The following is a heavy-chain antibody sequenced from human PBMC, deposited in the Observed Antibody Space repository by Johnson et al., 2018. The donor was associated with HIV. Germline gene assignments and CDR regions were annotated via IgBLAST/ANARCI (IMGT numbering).Heavy chain of an antibody. Sequence: QVQLVESGGGVVQPGRSLRLSCAASGFPFSSYAMHWVRQAPGKGLEWVAVISYDGSNKYYADSVKGRFTISRDNSKNTLYLQMNSLRAEDTAVYYCAREGTLGAFDIWGQGTMVTVSS. D-gene: IGHD1-1*01. CDR1: GFPFSSYA. CDR3: AREGTLGAFDI. CDR2: ISYDGSNK. V-gene: IGHV3-30-3*01. J-gene: IGHJ3*02.